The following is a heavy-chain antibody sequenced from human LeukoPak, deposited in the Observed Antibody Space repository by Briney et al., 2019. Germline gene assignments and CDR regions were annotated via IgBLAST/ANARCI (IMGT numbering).Heavy chain of an antibody. Sequence: GGSLRLSCAASGFTFSSYAMHWVRQAPGKGLEWVAVISYDGSNKYYADSVKGRFTISRDNSKNTLYLQMNSLRAEDTAVYYCAREGAGGQLWLRYYYYYMDVWGKGTTVTVSS. J-gene: IGHJ6*03. CDR2: ISYDGSNK. D-gene: IGHD5-18*01. CDR1: GFTFSSYA. CDR3: AREGAGGQLWLRYYYYYMDV. V-gene: IGHV3-30*04.